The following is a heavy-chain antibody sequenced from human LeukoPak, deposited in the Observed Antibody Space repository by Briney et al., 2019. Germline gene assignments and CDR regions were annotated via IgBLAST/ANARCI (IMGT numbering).Heavy chain of an antibody. CDR1: GYTFTSYY. D-gene: IGHD3-10*01. Sequence: ASVKVSCKASGYTFTSYYMHWVRQAPGQGLEWMGIINPSGGSTSYAQKFQGRVTMTRDTSTSTVYMELSSLRSEDTAVYYCARDLRELSSYYYGSGSYLGAFDIWGQGTMVTVSS. J-gene: IGHJ3*02. CDR3: ARDLRELSSYYYGSGSYLGAFDI. V-gene: IGHV1-46*01. CDR2: INPSGGST.